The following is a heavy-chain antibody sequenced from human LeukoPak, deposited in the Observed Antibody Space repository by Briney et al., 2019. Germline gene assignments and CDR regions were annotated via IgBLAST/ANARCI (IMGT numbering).Heavy chain of an antibody. CDR3: ARDRQHYYDSSVGYYYYGMDV. Sequence: SETLSLTCAVYGGSFSGYYWSWIRQPPGKGLEWIGEINHSGSTNYNPFLKSRVTTSVDTSKNQFSLKLSSVTAADTAVYYCARDRQHYYDSSVGYYYYGMDVWGQGTTVTVSS. J-gene: IGHJ6*02. CDR1: GGSFSGYY. CDR2: INHSGST. D-gene: IGHD3-22*01. V-gene: IGHV4-34*01.